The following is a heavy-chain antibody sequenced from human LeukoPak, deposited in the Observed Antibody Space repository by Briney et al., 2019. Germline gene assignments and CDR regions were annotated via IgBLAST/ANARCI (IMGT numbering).Heavy chain of an antibody. CDR2: IYYSGST. Sequence: PSETLSLTCTVSGGSISSYYRSWIRQPPGKGLEWIGYIYYSGSTSYNPSLKSRVTISVDTSKNQFSLKLSSVTAADTAVYYCARQASYRRDYFDYWGQGTLVTVSS. V-gene: IGHV4-59*01. CDR1: GGSISSYY. CDR3: ARQASYRRDYFDY. J-gene: IGHJ4*02. D-gene: IGHD2-21*01.